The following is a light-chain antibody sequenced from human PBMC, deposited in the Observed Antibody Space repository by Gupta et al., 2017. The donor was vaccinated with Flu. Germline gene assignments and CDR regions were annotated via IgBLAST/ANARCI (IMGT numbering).Light chain of an antibody. CDR2: KAS. Sequence: DIQMTQSPSTLSASVGDRVTITCRASQSISSWLAWYQQKPGKAPKLLIYKASSLESGVPSRFSGSGSGTEFTLTISSLQPDDFATYYCQQYNSYPFFGXGTKLEIK. CDR3: QQYNSYPF. CDR1: QSISSW. V-gene: IGKV1-5*03. J-gene: IGKJ2*01.